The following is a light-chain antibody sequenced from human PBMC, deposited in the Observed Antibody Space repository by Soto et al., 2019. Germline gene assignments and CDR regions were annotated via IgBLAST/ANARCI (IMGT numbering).Light chain of an antibody. Sequence: EIVLTQSPATLSLSPRERATLSCRASQSVGPNLVWYQQRFGQSPRLLIYHVSTRATGVPARFSGSGSETEFTLTISSLQPEDFAIYYCHQYNNWPSWTFGQGTKVDI. CDR3: HQYNNWPSWT. CDR2: HVS. CDR1: QSVGPN. V-gene: IGKV3-15*01. J-gene: IGKJ1*01.